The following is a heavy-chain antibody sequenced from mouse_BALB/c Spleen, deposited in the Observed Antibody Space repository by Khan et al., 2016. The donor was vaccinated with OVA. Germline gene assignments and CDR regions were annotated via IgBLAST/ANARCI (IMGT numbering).Heavy chain of an antibody. V-gene: IGHV3-2*02. J-gene: IGHJ2*01. CDR1: GYSITSGYG. Sequence: EVQLKQSGPGLVKPSQSLSLTCTVTGYSITSGYGWNWIRQFPGNKLEWMGYISYSGSTNYNPSLKSRISITRDTSKNQFFLQLNSVTTEDTATYYCARTARIKYWGQGTTLTVSS. CDR2: ISYSGST. CDR3: ARTARIKY. D-gene: IGHD1-2*01.